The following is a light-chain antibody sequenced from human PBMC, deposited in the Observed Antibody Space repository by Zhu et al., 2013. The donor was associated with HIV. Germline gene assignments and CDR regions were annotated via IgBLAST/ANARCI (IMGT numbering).Light chain of an antibody. J-gene: IGKJ3*01. Sequence: DVQMTQSPSFVSASVGDRVTITCRASQGLLTWLAWYQQKPGKPLNPDLCCIQIQNGVPSRFSGSGSGTDFTLTIXGLQPEDSAHYFCQQSNRFPLTFGPGTK. V-gene: IGKV1-12*01. CDR1: QGLLTW. CDR3: QQSNRFPLT. CDR2: CI.